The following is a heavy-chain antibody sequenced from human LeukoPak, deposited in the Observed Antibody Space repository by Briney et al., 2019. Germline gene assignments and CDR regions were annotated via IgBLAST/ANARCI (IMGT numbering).Heavy chain of an antibody. CDR1: GYTFTSYD. J-gene: IGHJ4*02. Sequence: ASVKVSCKASGYTFTSYDINWVRQATGQGLEWMGWMNPNSGNTGYAQKFQGRVTMTRNTSISTAYMELSSLGSEDTAVYYCARQDDYGDYVIDYWGQGTLVTVSS. CDR2: MNPNSGNT. CDR3: ARQDDYGDYVIDY. V-gene: IGHV1-8*01. D-gene: IGHD4-17*01.